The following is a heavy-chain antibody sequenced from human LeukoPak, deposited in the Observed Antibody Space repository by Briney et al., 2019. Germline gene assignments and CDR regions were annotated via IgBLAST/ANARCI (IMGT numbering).Heavy chain of an antibody. J-gene: IGHJ5*02. CDR2: ISGSGGNT. D-gene: IGHD6-19*01. CDR3: AKDPWNTAVANTSGWFDP. Sequence: GGSLRLSCAASGFTFSNYAMSWVRRAPGKGLEWVSSISGSGGNTYYAQSVKGRFSISRDNSKNTLNLQMDSLRADDTALYFCAKDPWNTAVANTSGWFDPWGQGTLVTVSS. CDR1: GFTFSNYA. V-gene: IGHV3-23*01.